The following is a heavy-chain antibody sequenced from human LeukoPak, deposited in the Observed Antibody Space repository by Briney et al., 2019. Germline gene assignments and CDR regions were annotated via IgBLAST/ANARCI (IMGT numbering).Heavy chain of an antibody. Sequence: SQTLSLTCTVSGGSISSGGYYWSWIRQHPGKGLEWIGYIYYSGSTYYSPSLKSRVTISVDTSKNQFSLKLSSVTAADTAVYYCARVRVEQQLLHFDYWGQGTLVTVSS. D-gene: IGHD6-13*01. CDR3: ARVRVEQQLLHFDY. CDR1: GGSISSGGYY. V-gene: IGHV4-31*03. CDR2: IYYSGST. J-gene: IGHJ4*02.